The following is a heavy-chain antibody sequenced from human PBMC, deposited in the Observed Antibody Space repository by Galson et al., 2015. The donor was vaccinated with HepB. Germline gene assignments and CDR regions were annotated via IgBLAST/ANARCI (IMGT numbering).Heavy chain of an antibody. J-gene: IGHJ6*02. CDR1: ELTLSNYV. Sequence: SLRLSCAASELTLSNYVMSWVRQAPGEGLEWVSTITGTGTYTHYADSVKGRFTVSRDNSKNTLFLQRNSLRAEDTAVYYCAKDRRESLWVGESSRHDMDVWGQGTTVTVSS. D-gene: IGHD3-10*01. V-gene: IGHV3-23*01. CDR2: ITGTGTYT. CDR3: AKDRRESLWVGESSRHDMDV.